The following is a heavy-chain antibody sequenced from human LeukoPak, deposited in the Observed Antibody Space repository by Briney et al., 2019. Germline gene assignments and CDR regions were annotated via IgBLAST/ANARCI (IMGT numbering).Heavy chain of an antibody. CDR3: AREYGGNPGLFGY. V-gene: IGHV1-18*01. CDR1: GYPVFCYS. D-gene: IGHD4-23*01. J-gene: IGHJ4*02. Sequence: AALKVSCQASGYPVFCYSISWVRPAPGHGLEWRGWITPYNGNTNYVHNLQGRVTMTTDTSTSTAYMELRSLRSDDTAEYYCAREYGGNPGLFGYWGQGTLVTVSS. CDR2: ITPYNGNT.